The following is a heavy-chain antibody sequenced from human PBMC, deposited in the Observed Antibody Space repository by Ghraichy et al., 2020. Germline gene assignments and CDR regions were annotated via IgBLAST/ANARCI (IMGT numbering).Heavy chain of an antibody. V-gene: IGHV4-34*01. CDR2: INHSGST. CDR1: GGSFSGYY. D-gene: IGHD6-19*01. CDR3: ARGNSSGWFDP. Sequence: SETLSLTYAVYGGSFSGYYWSWIRQPPGKGLEWIGEINHSGSTNYNPSLKSRVTISVDTSKNQFSLKLSSVTAADTAVYYCARGNSSGWFDPWGQGTLVTVSS. J-gene: IGHJ5*02.